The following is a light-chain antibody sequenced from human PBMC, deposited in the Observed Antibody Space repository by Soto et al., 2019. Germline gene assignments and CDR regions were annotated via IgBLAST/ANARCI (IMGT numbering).Light chain of an antibody. J-gene: IGKJ5*01. CDR3: QQYGSSPIT. Sequence: EIVLTQSPGTLCLSPGERATLSCRASHSVSSSYLAWYQQKPGQAPRLLIYGASSRATGFPDRFSGSGSGTDFTLTISRLEPEDFAVYYCQQYGSSPITFGQGTRLEIK. V-gene: IGKV3-20*01. CDR1: HSVSSSY. CDR2: GAS.